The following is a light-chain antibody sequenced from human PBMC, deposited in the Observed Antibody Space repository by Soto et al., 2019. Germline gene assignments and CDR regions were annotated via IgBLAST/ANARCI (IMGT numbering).Light chain of an antibody. CDR2: GAS. CDR1: QTVTTFY. Sequence: DIVLTQSPGTLSLSPGQRATLSCRASQTVTTFYLAWYQQKPGQAPRLLIYGASSRATGIPDRFGGSGSGADFTLTISRLEAEDCAVYYCQQYGSSSGLTFGGGTKVEL. CDR3: QQYGSSSGLT. V-gene: IGKV3-20*01. J-gene: IGKJ4*01.